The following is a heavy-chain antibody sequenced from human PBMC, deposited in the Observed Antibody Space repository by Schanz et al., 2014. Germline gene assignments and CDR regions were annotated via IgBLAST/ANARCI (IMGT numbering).Heavy chain of an antibody. CDR2: LNPSDSRT. D-gene: IGHD1-7*01. V-gene: IGHV1-46*01. CDR3: ARDQSRQLELRVYKDYGLDV. J-gene: IGHJ6*02. Sequence: QVQLVQSGAEVKAPGASVMISCKTSGYTFTSHFVHWVRQAPGQGLEWMGLLNPSDSRTYFPQNFLGRVTVTSDTSTSTVYMEMSSLRSDDTAVYYCARDQSRQLELRVYKDYGLDVGGQGTTVIVSS. CDR1: GYTFTSHF.